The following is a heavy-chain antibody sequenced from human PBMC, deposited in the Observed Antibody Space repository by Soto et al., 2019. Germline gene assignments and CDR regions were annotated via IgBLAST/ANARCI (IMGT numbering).Heavy chain of an antibody. CDR1: GFTFSSYA. V-gene: IGHV3-23*01. CDR3: AKDDTTYSSSWYSDY. D-gene: IGHD6-13*01. CDR2: ISGSGGST. J-gene: IGHJ4*02. Sequence: PGGSLRLSCAASGFTFSSYAMSWVRQAPGKGLEWVSAISGSGGSTYYADSVKGRFTISRDNSKNMLYLQMNSLRAEDTAVYYCAKDDTTYSSSWYSDYWGQGTLVTVSS.